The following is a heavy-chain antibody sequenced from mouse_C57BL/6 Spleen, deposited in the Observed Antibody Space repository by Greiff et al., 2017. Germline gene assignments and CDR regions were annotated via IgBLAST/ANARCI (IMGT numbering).Heavy chain of an antibody. V-gene: IGHV5-6*01. CDR2: ISSGGSYT. CDR1: GFTFSSYG. CDR3: ARQDWDSYYLDY. J-gene: IGHJ2*01. D-gene: IGHD4-1*01. Sequence: EVQGVESGGDLVKPGGSLKLSCAASGFTFSSYGMSWVRQTPDKRLEWVATISSGGSYTYYPDSVKGRFTISRDNAKNTLYLQMSSLKSEDTAMYYCARQDWDSYYLDYWGQGTTLTVSS.